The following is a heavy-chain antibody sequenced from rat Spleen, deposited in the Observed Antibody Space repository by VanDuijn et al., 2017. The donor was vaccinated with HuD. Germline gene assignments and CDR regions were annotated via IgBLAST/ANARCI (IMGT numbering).Heavy chain of an antibody. CDR2: IAYDGRNT. CDR3: ATPLFDY. Sequence: EVQLVESDGGLVQPGRSLKLSCAASGFTFSDYYMAWVRQAPTKGLEWVATIAYDGRNTYYRDSVKGRLTVSRDNARRILYLQMDSLRSEDTATYYCATPLFDYWGQGVMVTVSS. J-gene: IGHJ2*01. V-gene: IGHV5-29*01. CDR1: GFTFSDYY.